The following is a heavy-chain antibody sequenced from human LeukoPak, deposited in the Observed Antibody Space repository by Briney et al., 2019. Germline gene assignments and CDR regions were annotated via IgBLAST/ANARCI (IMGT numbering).Heavy chain of an antibody. J-gene: IGHJ1*01. CDR1: GYTFTSYD. D-gene: IGHD3-10*01. Sequence: GASVKVSCKASGYTFTSYDISWVRQATGQGLEWMGWMNPNSGNTGYAQKFQGRVTMTRHTSISTAYMELSSLRSEDTAVYYCARDSPARGDPPPHWGRGTLVTVSA. V-gene: IGHV1-8*01. CDR3: ARDSPARGDPPPH. CDR2: MNPNSGNT.